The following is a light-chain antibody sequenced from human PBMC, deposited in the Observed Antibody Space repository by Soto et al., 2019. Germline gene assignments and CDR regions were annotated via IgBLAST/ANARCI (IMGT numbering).Light chain of an antibody. V-gene: IGKV3-20*01. CDR2: GAS. J-gene: IGKJ5*01. CDR1: QTLSNSF. Sequence: EIVLTQSPGTLSLSPGERATLSCRASQTLSNSFIAWYQQKPGQAPRLLIYGASSRATGIPDKFSGSGSGTDFTLTISRLEPEDFAVYYCQQYGSSRAFGQGTRLEIK. CDR3: QQYGSSRA.